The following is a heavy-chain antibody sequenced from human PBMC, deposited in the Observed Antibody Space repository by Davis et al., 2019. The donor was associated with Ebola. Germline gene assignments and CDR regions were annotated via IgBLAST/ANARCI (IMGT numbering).Heavy chain of an antibody. J-gene: IGHJ3*02. CDR3: ARRGFNVAFDI. D-gene: IGHD2-8*01. V-gene: IGHV5-51*01. CDR2: IYPGDSDT. CDR1: GYSFTSYW. Sequence: GESLKIPRKGSGYSFTSYWIGWVRQMPGKGLDWMGIIYPGDSDTRYSPSFQGQVTISADKSISTAYLQWSSLKASDTAMYYCARRGFNVAFDIWGQGTMVTVSS.